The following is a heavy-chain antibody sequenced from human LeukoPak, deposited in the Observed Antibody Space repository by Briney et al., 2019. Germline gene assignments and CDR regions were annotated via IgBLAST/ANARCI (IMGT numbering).Heavy chain of an antibody. CDR2: IYTSGST. J-gene: IGHJ5*02. Sequence: PSETLSLTCTVSGGSISSGSYYWSWIRQPAGKGLEWIGRIYTSGSTNYNPSLKSRVTISVDTSKNQFSLKLSSVTAADTAVYYCARDEDNGSYYSSSWFDPWGQGTLVTVSS. D-gene: IGHD1-26*01. V-gene: IGHV4-61*02. CDR3: ARDEDNGSYYSSSWFDP. CDR1: GGSISSGSYY.